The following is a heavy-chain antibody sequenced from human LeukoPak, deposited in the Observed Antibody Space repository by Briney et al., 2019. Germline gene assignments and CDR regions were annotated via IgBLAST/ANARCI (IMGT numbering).Heavy chain of an antibody. Sequence: GGSLRLSCAASGFTFSSYAMSWVRQAPGKGLEWVSAISGSGGSTYYAAYVKGRFTISRDNSKNTLYLQMNSLRAEDTAVYYCAREVSEGFDFWGQGTLVTVSS. V-gene: IGHV3-23*01. CDR2: ISGSGGST. CDR1: GFTFSSYA. CDR3: AREVSEGFDF. J-gene: IGHJ4*02. D-gene: IGHD3-22*01.